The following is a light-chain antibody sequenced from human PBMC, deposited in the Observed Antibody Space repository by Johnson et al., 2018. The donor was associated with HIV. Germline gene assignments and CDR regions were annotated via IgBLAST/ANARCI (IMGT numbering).Light chain of an antibody. CDR3: GTWDSSLSAYV. CDR1: SSNIGSNY. Sequence: QSVLTQPPSVSAAPGQTVTISCSGSSSNIGSNYVSWYQQLPGTAPKLLIYDSDKRPSGIPDRFSGSKSGTSATLGITGLQTGDEADYYCGTWDSSLSAYVFGTGTQVTVL. V-gene: IGLV1-51*01. CDR2: DSD. J-gene: IGLJ1*01.